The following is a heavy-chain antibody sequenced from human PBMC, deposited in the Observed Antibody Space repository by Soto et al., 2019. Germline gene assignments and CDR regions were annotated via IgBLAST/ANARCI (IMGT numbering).Heavy chain of an antibody. Sequence: ASVKVSCKVSGYTLTELSMHWVRQAPGKGLEWMGGFDPEDDETIYAQKFQGRVTMTEETSTETAYMELSSRRSEDTAVYYCATGRYYDILTGYYTPPALNYWGQGTLVTVSS. V-gene: IGHV1-24*01. CDR2: FDPEDDET. CDR1: GYTLTELS. J-gene: IGHJ4*02. D-gene: IGHD3-9*01. CDR3: ATGRYYDILTGYYTPPALNY.